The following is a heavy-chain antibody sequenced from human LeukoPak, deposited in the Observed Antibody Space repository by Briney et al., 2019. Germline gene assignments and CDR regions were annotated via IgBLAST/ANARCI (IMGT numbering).Heavy chain of an antibody. J-gene: IGHJ4*02. V-gene: IGHV3-23*01. Sequence: GGSLRLSCAASGFTFSSYAMSWVRQAPGKGLEWVSAISGSGGSTYYADSVKGRFTISRDNSKTTLYLQMNSLRAEDTAVYYCAKGGYVWGSYRYPPDYWGQGTLVTVSS. CDR1: GFTFSSYA. CDR2: ISGSGGST. CDR3: AKGGYVWGSYRYPPDY. D-gene: IGHD3-16*02.